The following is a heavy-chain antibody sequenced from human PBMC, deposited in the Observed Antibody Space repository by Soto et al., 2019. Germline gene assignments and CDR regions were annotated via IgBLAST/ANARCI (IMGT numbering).Heavy chain of an antibody. CDR2: INPNSGGT. J-gene: IGHJ3*02. CDR1: GYTFTGYY. Sequence: ASVKVSCKASGYTFTGYYMHWVLQAPGQGLEWMGWINPNSGGTNYAQKFQGWVTMTRDTSISTAYMELSRLRSDDTAVYYCAREAMTTVTPGAFDIWGQGTMVTVSS. CDR3: AREAMTTVTPGAFDI. D-gene: IGHD4-17*01. V-gene: IGHV1-2*04.